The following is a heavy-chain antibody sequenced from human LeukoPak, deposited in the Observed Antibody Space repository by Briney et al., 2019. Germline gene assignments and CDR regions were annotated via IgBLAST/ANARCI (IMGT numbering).Heavy chain of an antibody. Sequence: SETLSLTCTVSGGSISSYYWSWIRQPPGKGLEWIGYIYYSGSTNYNPSLKSRVTISVDTSKNQFSLKLSSVTAADTAVYYCAAAGGVVVDLLAFDIWGQGTMVTVSS. CDR2: IYYSGST. J-gene: IGHJ3*02. D-gene: IGHD3-22*01. CDR1: GGSISSYY. CDR3: AAAGGVVVDLLAFDI. V-gene: IGHV4-59*01.